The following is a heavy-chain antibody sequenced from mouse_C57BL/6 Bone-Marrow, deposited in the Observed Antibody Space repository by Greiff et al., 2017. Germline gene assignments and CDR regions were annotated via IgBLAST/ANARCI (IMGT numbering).Heavy chain of an antibody. D-gene: IGHD1-1*01. V-gene: IGHV1-62-2*01. CDR3: ARHEEEVSSYPAWFAY. CDR2: FYPGSGSI. Sequence: VKLQQSGAELVKPGASVKLSCKASGYTFTEYTIHWVKQRPGQGLEWIGWFYPGSGSIKYNEKFKDKATLTADKSSSTVYMELSRLTSEDSAVYFCARHEEEVSSYPAWFAYWGQGTLVTVSA. J-gene: IGHJ3*01. CDR1: GYTFTEYT.